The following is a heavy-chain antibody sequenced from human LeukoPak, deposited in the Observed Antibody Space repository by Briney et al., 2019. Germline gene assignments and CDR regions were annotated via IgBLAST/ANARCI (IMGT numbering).Heavy chain of an antibody. D-gene: IGHD2-2*01. J-gene: IGHJ3*01. V-gene: IGHV1-18*01. CDR2: ISGYNGKI. CDR1: GHTFVSYG. CDR3: ARRFCSSVSCYDDDAFDV. Sequence: ASVKVSCKASGHTFVSYGISWVRQAPGQGLEWMGWISGYNGKINYAQKFQGRVTMTTDTSTSTAYLELRSLTSEDTAVYYCARRFCSSVSCYDDDAFDVWGQGTLVTVSS.